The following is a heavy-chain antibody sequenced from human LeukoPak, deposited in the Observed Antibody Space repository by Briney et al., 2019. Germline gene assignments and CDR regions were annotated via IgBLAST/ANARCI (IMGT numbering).Heavy chain of an antibody. D-gene: IGHD2-15*01. CDR1: GGSISNHY. CDR2: IYYSGST. V-gene: IGHV4-59*11. CDR3: AREVFGGKKSFDP. J-gene: IGHJ5*02. Sequence: PSETLSLTCTVSGGSISNHYWSWIRQPPGKGLEWIGYIYYSGSTNYNPSLKSRVTISVDTSKNQFSLKLSSLTAADTAVYYCAREVFGGKKSFDPWGQGTLVTVSS.